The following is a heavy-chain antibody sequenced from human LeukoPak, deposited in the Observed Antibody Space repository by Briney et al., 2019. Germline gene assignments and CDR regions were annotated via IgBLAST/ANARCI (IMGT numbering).Heavy chain of an antibody. Sequence: SETLSLTCTVSGGSISSYYWNWIRQPPGKGLEWIGYIYYSGSTNYNPSLKSRITMSVDTSKNQFSLKLSSVTAADTTVYYCARHDGPGTVDPWGQGTLVTVSS. D-gene: IGHD6-13*01. J-gene: IGHJ5*02. CDR2: IYYSGST. CDR3: ARHDGPGTVDP. CDR1: GGSISSYY. V-gene: IGHV4-59*08.